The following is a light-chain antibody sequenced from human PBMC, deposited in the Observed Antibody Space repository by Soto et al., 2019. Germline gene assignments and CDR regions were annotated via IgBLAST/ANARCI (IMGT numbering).Light chain of an antibody. CDR1: ISDVGSYNL. CDR3: CSYAGTSTHTV. J-gene: IGLJ7*01. CDR2: EVS. V-gene: IGLV2-23*02. Sequence: QSVLTQPSSVSGSPGQSITISCTGTISDVGSYNLVSWYQQHPGKAPKLMISEVSKRPSGISDRFSGSKSGSTASLTISGLQAEDEADYYCCSYAGTSTHTVFGGGTQLTVL.